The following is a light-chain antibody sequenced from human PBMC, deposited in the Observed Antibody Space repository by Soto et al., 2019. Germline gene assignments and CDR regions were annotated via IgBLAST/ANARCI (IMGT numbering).Light chain of an antibody. CDR1: SSDVGNYNL. Sequence: QSALTQPASVSGSPGQSITISCTGTSSDVGNYNLVSWFQQHPGKAPKLMIYEGTKRPSGVSNRFSGSKSGNTASLTISGVQPEDEADYYCATWDGSLPGEVFGGGTKVTVL. CDR3: ATWDGSLPGEV. J-gene: IGLJ2*01. CDR2: EGT. V-gene: IGLV2-23*01.